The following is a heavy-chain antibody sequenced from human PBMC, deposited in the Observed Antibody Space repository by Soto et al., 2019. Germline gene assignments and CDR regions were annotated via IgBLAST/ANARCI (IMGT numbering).Heavy chain of an antibody. CDR3: ARGKRSGFYYYVMSV. D-gene: IGHD3-22*01. J-gene: IGHJ6*02. V-gene: IGHV4-28*03. Sequence: SETLSLTCAVSGDSISSSNWCVWLRQPPGKGLEWIGYIYYSGTTYYNPSLKSRVTISVDTSKNQFSLKLSSVTAADTAVYYCARGKRSGFYYYVMSVWGQGTTVTVSS. CDR2: IYYSGTT. CDR1: GDSISSSNW.